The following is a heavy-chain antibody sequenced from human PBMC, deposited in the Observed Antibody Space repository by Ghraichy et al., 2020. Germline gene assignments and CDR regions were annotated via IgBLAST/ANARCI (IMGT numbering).Heavy chain of an antibody. Sequence: GESLNISCATSGFTFSTYTMGWVRQAPGKGLEWVSSISSSSGSIFYADSVKGRFTISRDNAKNSLYLQMNSLRDEDTAVYFCARKDFLNSGTYYIPFFASWGQGTLVTVSS. V-gene: IGHV3-48*02. CDR2: ISSSSGSI. D-gene: IGHD3-10*01. J-gene: IGHJ4*02. CDR3: ARKDFLNSGTYYIPFFAS. CDR1: GFTFSTYT.